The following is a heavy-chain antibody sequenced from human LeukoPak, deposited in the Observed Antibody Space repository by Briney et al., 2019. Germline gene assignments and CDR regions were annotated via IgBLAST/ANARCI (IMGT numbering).Heavy chain of an antibody. CDR2: INQDGGDT. CDR3: ARISRSRRSLDY. V-gene: IGHV3-7*01. D-gene: IGHD1-26*01. J-gene: IGHJ4*02. Sequence: GALRLSCAVSGFNFGSYWMSWVRQAPGKGLEWVASINQDGGDTYYVASVKGRFTISRDNAKKSLNLQLNSLRAEDTAVYYCARISRSRRSLDYWGQGTLVTVS. CDR1: GFNFGSYW.